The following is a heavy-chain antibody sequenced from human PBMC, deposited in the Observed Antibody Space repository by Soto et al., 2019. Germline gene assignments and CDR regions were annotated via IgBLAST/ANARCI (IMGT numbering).Heavy chain of an antibody. CDR3: AKAFVVVPAAMLGLDY. Sequence: GGSLRLSCAASGFTFSSYAMSWVRQTPGKGLEWVSAISGSGGSTYYADSVKGRLTISRDHSKNTLYLQLNSLRAEDTAVYYCAKAFVVVPAAMLGLDYWGQGTLVTVSS. D-gene: IGHD2-2*01. CDR1: GFTFSSYA. V-gene: IGHV3-23*01. CDR2: ISGSGGST. J-gene: IGHJ4*02.